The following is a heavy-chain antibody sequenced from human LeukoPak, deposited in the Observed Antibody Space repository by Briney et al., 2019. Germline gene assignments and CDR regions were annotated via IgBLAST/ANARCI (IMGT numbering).Heavy chain of an antibody. Sequence: ASVKVSCKVSGYTLTELSMHWVRQAPGKGLEWMGGFDPEDGETTYAQKFQGRVTMTEDTSTDTAYMELSSLRSEGTAVYYCATAFGGVIAPPPYWGQGTLVTVSS. D-gene: IGHD3-16*02. J-gene: IGHJ4*02. CDR1: GYTLTELS. CDR3: ATAFGGVIAPPPY. V-gene: IGHV1-24*01. CDR2: FDPEDGET.